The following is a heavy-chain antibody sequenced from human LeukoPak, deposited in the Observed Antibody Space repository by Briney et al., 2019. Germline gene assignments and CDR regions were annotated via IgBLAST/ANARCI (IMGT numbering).Heavy chain of an antibody. Sequence: PGGSLRLSCAASGFTFSSYAMSWVRQAPGKGLEWVSAISGSGGSTYYADSVKGRFTISRDNSKNTLYLQMNSLRAEDTAVYYCAKQSGAYGSGKHNDYWGQGTLVTVSS. CDR1: GFTFSSYA. CDR3: AKQSGAYGSGKHNDY. D-gene: IGHD3-10*01. J-gene: IGHJ4*02. CDR2: ISGSGGST. V-gene: IGHV3-23*01.